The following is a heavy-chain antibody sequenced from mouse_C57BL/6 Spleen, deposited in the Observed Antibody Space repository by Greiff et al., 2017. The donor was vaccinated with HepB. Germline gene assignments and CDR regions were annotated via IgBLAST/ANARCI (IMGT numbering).Heavy chain of an antibody. Sequence: EVMLVESGGGLVKPGGSLKLSCAASGFTFSDYGMHWVRQAPEKGLEWVAYISSGSSTIYYADTVKGRFTISRDNAKNTLFLQMTSLRSEDTAMYYCARNCITTVVATDYWGQGTTLTVSS. J-gene: IGHJ2*01. CDR1: GFTFSDYG. D-gene: IGHD1-1*01. CDR3: ARNCITTVVATDY. CDR2: ISSGSSTI. V-gene: IGHV5-17*01.